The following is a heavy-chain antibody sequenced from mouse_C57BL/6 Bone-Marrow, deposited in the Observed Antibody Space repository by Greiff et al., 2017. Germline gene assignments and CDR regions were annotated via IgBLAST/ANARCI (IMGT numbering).Heavy chain of an antibody. CDR2: INPNDSET. Sequence: QVQLQQPGAELVRPGASVKLSCKASGYTFTSYWMHWVKQRPGQGLEWIGTINPNDSETHYNQKFKDKATLTVDKSSSTAYMQLSSLTSEDSAVYYCASYGCSDWYFDVWGAGTTVTVSS. CDR3: ASYGCSDWYFDV. J-gene: IGHJ1*01. CDR1: GYTFTSYW. D-gene: IGHD1-1*01. V-gene: IGHV1-61*01.